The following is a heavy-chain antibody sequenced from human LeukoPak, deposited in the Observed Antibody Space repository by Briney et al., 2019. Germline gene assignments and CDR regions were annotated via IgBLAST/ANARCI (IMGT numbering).Heavy chain of an antibody. CDR1: GFTFSSYW. CDR3: ARGGLSITGNTVDY. Sequence: GGSLRLSCAASGFTFSSYWMHWVRQAPGKGLVWVSRINSDGSSTSYAVSVKGRFTISRDNAKNTLYLQMISLRAEDTAVYYCARGGLSITGNTVDYWGRGTLVTVSS. V-gene: IGHV3-74*01. CDR2: INSDGSST. D-gene: IGHD1-20*01. J-gene: IGHJ4*02.